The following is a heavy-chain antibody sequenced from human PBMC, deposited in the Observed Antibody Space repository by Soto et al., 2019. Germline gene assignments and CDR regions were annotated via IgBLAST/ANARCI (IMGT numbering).Heavy chain of an antibody. CDR2: IGGRGGNA. V-gene: IGHV3-23*01. J-gene: IGHJ5*02. CDR1: GFSFIDYA. CDR3: AKARHSGDFAGSYDS. Sequence: PVGSLRLSCAPSGFSFIDYAINWVRQVPGRGLEYVAGIGGRGGNAFYADSMKGRFSISRDNSKNTVYLHMHNLRVDESAMYYCAKARHSGDFAGSYDSWGQGTLVTVSS. D-gene: IGHD2-21*02.